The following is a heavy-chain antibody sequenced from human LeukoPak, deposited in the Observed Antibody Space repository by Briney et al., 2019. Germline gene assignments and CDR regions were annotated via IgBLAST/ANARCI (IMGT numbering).Heavy chain of an antibody. V-gene: IGHV4-34*01. CDR3: ARGSIRLVGATSFGY. J-gene: IGHJ4*02. CDR2: INHSGRT. CDR1: SGSFSGYY. D-gene: IGHD1-26*01. Sequence: SETLSLTCAVYSGSFSGYYWSWIRQPPGKGLEWIGEINHSGRTNYNPSLKSRVTISVDTSKNQFSLKLSSVTDADTAVYYCARGSIRLVGATSFGYWGEGTLVTVSS.